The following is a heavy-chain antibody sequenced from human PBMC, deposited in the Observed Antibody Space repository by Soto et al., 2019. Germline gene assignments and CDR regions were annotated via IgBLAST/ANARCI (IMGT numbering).Heavy chain of an antibody. D-gene: IGHD2-21*02. J-gene: IGHJ4*02. Sequence: ASVKVSCKASGYTFTSYGISWVRQAPGQGLEWMGWISAYNGNTNYAQKLQGRVTMTTDTSTSTAYMELRSLRSDDTAVYYCARSSPPYCGGDCYTFEYWGQGTLVSVSS. CDR3: ARSSPPYCGGDCYTFEY. CDR1: GYTFTSYG. V-gene: IGHV1-18*04. CDR2: ISAYNGNT.